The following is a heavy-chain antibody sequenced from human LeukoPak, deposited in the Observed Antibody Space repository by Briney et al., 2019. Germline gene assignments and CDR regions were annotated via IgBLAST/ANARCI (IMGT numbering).Heavy chain of an antibody. J-gene: IGHJ4*02. V-gene: IGHV1-18*01. CDR3: ARRSGSYATQDY. D-gene: IGHD1-26*01. Sequence: ASVKVSCKASGYTFTSYGISWVRQARGQGLEWMGWISAYNGNTNYAQKLQGRVTMTTDTSTSTAYMELRSLRPDDTAVYYSARRSGSYATQDYWGQGTLVTVSS. CDR1: GYTFTSYG. CDR2: ISAYNGNT.